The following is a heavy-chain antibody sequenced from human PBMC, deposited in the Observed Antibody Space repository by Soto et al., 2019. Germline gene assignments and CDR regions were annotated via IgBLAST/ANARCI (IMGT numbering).Heavy chain of an antibody. J-gene: IGHJ4*02. CDR3: ARQYHSSGYWFDY. V-gene: IGHV4-31*03. CDR2: LYYSGST. D-gene: IGHD3-22*01. CDR1: GGSLSSDFYY. Sequence: QVQLQESGPGLVKPSQTLSLTCTVSGGSLSSDFYYWTWIRQHPGKGLEWIGYLYYSGSTYYNPSLKSRIPMSLDTSKNQFSLKLSSVTAADTAVYYCARQYHSSGYWFDYWGQGTLVTVSS.